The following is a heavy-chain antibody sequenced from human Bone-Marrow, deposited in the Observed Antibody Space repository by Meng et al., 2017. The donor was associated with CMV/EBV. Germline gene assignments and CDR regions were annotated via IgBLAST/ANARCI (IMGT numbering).Heavy chain of an antibody. V-gene: IGHV2-5*02. J-gene: IGHJ4*02. Sequence: TMKVSGRALPKPTQTLTMTCTFSGFSLNSNGMGVGWIRQPPGKALEWLAILYWDGDKRYSPSLKSRLTITKDTSNNQVVLTMTNMGPVDTATYFCAHRPTEGLFDYWGQGTLVTVSS. CDR1: GFSLNSNGMG. CDR3: AHRPTEGLFDY. CDR2: LYWDGDK.